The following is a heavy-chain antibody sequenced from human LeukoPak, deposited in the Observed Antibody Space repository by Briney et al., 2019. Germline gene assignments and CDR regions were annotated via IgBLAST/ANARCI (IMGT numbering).Heavy chain of an antibody. D-gene: IGHD6-6*01. CDR1: GYTFTGYQ. CDR3: ARGPSIIAASN. V-gene: IGHV1-2*02. CDR2: INPNSGGT. J-gene: IGHJ1*01. Sequence: ASVKVSCKASGYTFTGYQLHWVRQAPGQGLEWMGWINPNSGGTNYAQKFQGRVTMTRDTSITTAFLEVSSLRFDDTAVYYCARGPSIIAASNWGQGTLVTVSS.